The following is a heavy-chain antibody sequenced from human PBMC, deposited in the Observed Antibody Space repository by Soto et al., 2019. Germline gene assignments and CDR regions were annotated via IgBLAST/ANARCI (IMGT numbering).Heavy chain of an antibody. CDR1: GGSFSGYY. CDR3: ARGVRTPRKYSSGWYEY. CDR2: INHSGST. D-gene: IGHD6-19*01. V-gene: IGHV4-34*01. Sequence: QVQLQQWGAGLLKPSETLSLTCAVYGGSFSGYYWSWIRQPPGKGLEWIGEINHSGSTNYNPSLKSRVTISVDTSKNQFSLKLSSVTAADTAVYYCARGVRTPRKYSSGWYEYWGQGTLVTVSS. J-gene: IGHJ4*02.